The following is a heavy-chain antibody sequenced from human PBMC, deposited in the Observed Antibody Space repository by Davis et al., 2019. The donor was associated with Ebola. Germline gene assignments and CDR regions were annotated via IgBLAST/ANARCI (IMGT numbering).Heavy chain of an antibody. CDR2: IKQDGSEK. J-gene: IGHJ4*02. V-gene: IGHV3-7*01. D-gene: IGHD3-10*01. CDR3: ARDSSYYGSGSLPPYFDY. CDR1: GFTFSSYW. Sequence: GESLKISCAASGFTFSSYWMSWVRQAPGKGLEWVANIKQDGSEKYYVDSVKGRFTISRDNAKNSLYLQMNSLRDEDTAVYYCARDSSYYGSGSLPPYFDYWGQGTLVTVSS.